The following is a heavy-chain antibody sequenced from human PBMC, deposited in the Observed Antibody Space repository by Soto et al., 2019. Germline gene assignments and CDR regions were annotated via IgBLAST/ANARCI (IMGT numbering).Heavy chain of an antibody. CDR1: AYTFSSSS. J-gene: IGHJ6*02. D-gene: IGHD3-16*01. CDR2: ISVYNGDT. Sequence: ASVKVSCKASAYTFSSSSMSWVRQAPGQGLEWMGWISVYNGDTIYVQKFQGRVTMTTDTSTSTAYMELTSLTSDDTAIYYCARDIGGGEDVWGQGTTVTVSS. V-gene: IGHV1-18*01. CDR3: ARDIGGGEDV.